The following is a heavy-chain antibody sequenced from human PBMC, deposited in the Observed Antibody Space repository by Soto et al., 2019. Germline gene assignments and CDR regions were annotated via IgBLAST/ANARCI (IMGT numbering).Heavy chain of an antibody. CDR1: GFNFNNFG. CDR2: IWYDGNDK. Sequence: GGSLRLSCAASGFNFNNFGMHWVRQAPGKGLEWVAVIWYDGNDKYYADSVKGRFTISRDNSKNTVNLQMNSLRAEDTALYYCARDWGGPTRSGTVAPESWAQGTLVTVSS. CDR3: ARDWGGPTRSGTVAPES. D-gene: IGHD2-21*01. V-gene: IGHV3-33*01. J-gene: IGHJ5*02.